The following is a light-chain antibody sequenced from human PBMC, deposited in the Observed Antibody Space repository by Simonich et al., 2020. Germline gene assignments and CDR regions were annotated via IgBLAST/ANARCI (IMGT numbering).Light chain of an antibody. CDR1: SGSIASNY. CDR2: GDN. CDR3: QSYDSSIWV. V-gene: IGLV6-57*03. J-gene: IGLJ3*02. Sequence: NFMLTQPHSVSESPGKTVTISCTRSSGSIASNYVQWYQQRPGSAPTTGLYGDNQSPSGVPDRFSGSIDSSSNSASLTISGLKTEDEADYYCQSYDSSIWVFGGGTKLTVL.